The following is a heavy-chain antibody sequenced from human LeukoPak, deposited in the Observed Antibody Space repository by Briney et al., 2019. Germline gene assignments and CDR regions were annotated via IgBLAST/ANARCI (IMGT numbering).Heavy chain of an antibody. V-gene: IGHV3-21*01. J-gene: IGHJ4*02. CDR1: GFIFSNYI. CDR2: ITNSSRYT. D-gene: IGHD3-3*01. Sequence: PGGSLRLSCAASGFIFSNYIMNWVRQAPGKGLEWVSSITNSSRYTYYADSVRGRFTISRDNAKNSLYLQMNSLRAEDTAVYYCARSYEESGFSDWGQGTLVTVSS. CDR3: ARSYEESGFSD.